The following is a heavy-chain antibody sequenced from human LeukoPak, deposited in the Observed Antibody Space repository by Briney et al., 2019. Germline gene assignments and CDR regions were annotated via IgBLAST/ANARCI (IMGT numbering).Heavy chain of an antibody. D-gene: IGHD3-3*01. J-gene: IGHJ4*02. CDR1: GFTFSSYS. V-gene: IGHV3-21*04. CDR2: ISSSSSYI. Sequence: GGSLRLSCAASGFTFSSYSMNWVRQAPGKGLEWVSSISSSSSYIYYGDSVKGRFTISRDNAKNSLYLQMNSLRAEDTAVYYCATGITVFGVMIPFDYWGQGTLVTVSS. CDR3: ATGITVFGVMIPFDY.